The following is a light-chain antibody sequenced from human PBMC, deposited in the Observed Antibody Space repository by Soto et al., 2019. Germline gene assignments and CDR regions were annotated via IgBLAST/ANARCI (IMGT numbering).Light chain of an antibody. J-gene: IGKJ5*01. V-gene: IGKV3-15*01. CDR1: QSVSSN. Sequence: ETVRTQAPASLSLSTRETATLYCRARQSVSSNLAWYQQKPGQAPRLLIYDISNRATGVPARFSGSGSETEFTLTIRSLQSEDFAVYFCQQYNNWPSFGQATRLEIK. CDR2: DIS. CDR3: QQYNNWPS.